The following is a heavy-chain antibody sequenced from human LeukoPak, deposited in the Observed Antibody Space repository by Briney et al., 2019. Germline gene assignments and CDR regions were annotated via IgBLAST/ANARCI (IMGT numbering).Heavy chain of an antibody. V-gene: IGHV3-30-3*01. CDR2: ISYDGSNK. J-gene: IGHJ4*02. Sequence: PGGSLRLSCAASGFTFSSYAMHWVRQAPGKGLEWVAVISYDGSNKYYADSVKGRFTISRDNSKNTLYLQMNSLRAEDTAVYYCAADYYDSSGYYRGLGYWGQGTLVTVSS. D-gene: IGHD3-22*01. CDR1: GFTFSSYA. CDR3: AADYYDSSGYYRGLGY.